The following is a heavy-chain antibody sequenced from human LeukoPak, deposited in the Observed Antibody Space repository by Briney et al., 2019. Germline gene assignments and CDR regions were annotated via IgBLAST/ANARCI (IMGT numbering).Heavy chain of an antibody. J-gene: IGHJ5*02. CDR2: IYYSGST. Sequence: PSETLSLTYTVSGGSISSSSYYWGWIRQPPGKGLEWIGSIYYSGSTYYNPSLKSRVTISVDTSENQFSLKLSSVTAADTAVYYCARLYSGYCSGGSCYSGWFDPWGQGTLVTVSS. CDR3: ARLYSGYCSGGSCYSGWFDP. V-gene: IGHV4-39*01. D-gene: IGHD2-15*01. CDR1: GGSISSSSYY.